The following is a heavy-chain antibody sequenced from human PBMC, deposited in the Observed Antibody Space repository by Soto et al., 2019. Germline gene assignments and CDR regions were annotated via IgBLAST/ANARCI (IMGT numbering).Heavy chain of an antibody. Sequence: LSLTCAASGFTVSSNYMSWVRQAPGKGLEWVSVIYSGGSTYYADSVKGRFIISRDNSKNTLYLQMNSLRAEDTAVYYCARVKHSSSSRVFDYWGQGTLVTVSS. CDR2: IYSGGST. CDR3: ARVKHSSSSRVFDY. D-gene: IGHD6-6*01. CDR1: GFTVSSNY. V-gene: IGHV3-53*01. J-gene: IGHJ4*02.